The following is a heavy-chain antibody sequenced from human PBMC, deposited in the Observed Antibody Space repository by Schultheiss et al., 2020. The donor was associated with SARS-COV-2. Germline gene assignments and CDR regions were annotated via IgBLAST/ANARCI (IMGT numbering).Heavy chain of an antibody. CDR1: GYRFTNYW. Sequence: GESLKISCQGSGYRFTNYWISWVRQMPGKGLEWMRKIDPSDSETNYSPSFQGHVTISVDRSISTAYLQWTSLKASDTAMYYCARRVAGTLDTVENWFDPWGQGTLVTVSS. D-gene: IGHD6-19*01. J-gene: IGHJ5*02. V-gene: IGHV5-10-1*01. CDR3: ARRVAGTLDTVENWFDP. CDR2: IDPSDSET.